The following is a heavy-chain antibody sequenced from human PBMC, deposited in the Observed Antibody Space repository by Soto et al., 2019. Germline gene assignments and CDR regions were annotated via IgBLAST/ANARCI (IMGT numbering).Heavy chain of an antibody. CDR3: ARDMTTATMYYFDY. V-gene: IGHV1-3*01. Sequence: QVQLVQSGAEVKKPGASVKVSCKASGYTFTRYAMHWVRQAPGQRLEWMGWINAGNGNTKYSQKFQGRVTITRDTSASTAYMELSSLRSEDTAVYYCARDMTTATMYYFDYWGQGTLVTVSS. J-gene: IGHJ4*02. D-gene: IGHD4-17*01. CDR1: GYTFTRYA. CDR2: INAGNGNT.